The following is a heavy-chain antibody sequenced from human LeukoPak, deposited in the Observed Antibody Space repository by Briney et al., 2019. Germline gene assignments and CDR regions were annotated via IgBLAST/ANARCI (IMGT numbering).Heavy chain of an antibody. CDR3: AKDHPPPRYYYGSGSQNWFDP. J-gene: IGHJ5*02. CDR2: ISYDGSNK. Sequence: PGRSLRLSCAASGFTFSSYGMHWVRQAPGKGLEWVAVISYDGSNKYYADSVKGRFTISRDNSKNTLYLQMNSLRAEDTAVYYCAKDHPPPRYYYGSGSQNWFDPWGQGTLVTVSS. V-gene: IGHV3-30*18. CDR1: GFTFSSYG. D-gene: IGHD3-10*01.